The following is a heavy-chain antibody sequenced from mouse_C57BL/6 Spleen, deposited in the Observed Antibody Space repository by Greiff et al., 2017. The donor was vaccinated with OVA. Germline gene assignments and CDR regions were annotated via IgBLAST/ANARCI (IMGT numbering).Heavy chain of an antibody. V-gene: IGHV5-6*01. D-gene: IGHD1-1*01. CDR3: ARKTTVVAYYFDY. J-gene: IGHJ2*01. Sequence: EVHLVESGGDLVKPGGSLKLSCAASGFTFSSYGMSWVRQTPDKRLEWVATISSGGSYTYYPDSVKGRFTISRDNAKNTLDMQMSSLKSEDTAMYYCARKTTVVAYYFDYWGQGTTLTVSS. CDR2: ISSGGSYT. CDR1: GFTFSSYG.